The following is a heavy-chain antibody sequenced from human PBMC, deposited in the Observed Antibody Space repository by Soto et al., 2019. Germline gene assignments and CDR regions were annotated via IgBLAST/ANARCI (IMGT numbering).Heavy chain of an antibody. CDR2: IKQDGSEK. D-gene: IGHD1-7*01. Sequence: GGSLRLSCAASGFTFSSYWMIWVRQAPGKGLEWVANIKQDGSEKYYVDSVKGRFTISRDNAKNSRYLQMNSLRAEDTALYYCAKCIQVNWNYDAFHIWGQGTMVTVSS. J-gene: IGHJ3*02. CDR1: GFTFSSYW. V-gene: IGHV3-7*03. CDR3: AKCIQVNWNYDAFHI.